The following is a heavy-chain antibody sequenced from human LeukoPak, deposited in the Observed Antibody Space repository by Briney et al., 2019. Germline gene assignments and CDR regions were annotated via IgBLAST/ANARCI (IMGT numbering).Heavy chain of an antibody. Sequence: GASVKVSCKVSGYTLTELSIHWVRQAPGKGLEWMGGFDPEDGKTIYAQKFQGRVTMTEDTPTDTAYMELSSLRSEDTAVYYCAISKVAGITTFGVIMDLNSWGQGTLVTVSS. J-gene: IGHJ5*02. V-gene: IGHV1-24*01. CDR2: FDPEDGKT. D-gene: IGHD3-3*01. CDR1: GYTLTELS. CDR3: AISKVAGITTFGVIMDLNS.